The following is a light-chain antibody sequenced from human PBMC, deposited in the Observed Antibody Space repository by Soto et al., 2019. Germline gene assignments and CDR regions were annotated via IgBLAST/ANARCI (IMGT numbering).Light chain of an antibody. Sequence: QSVLTQPPSVSAAPRQRVTISCSGSSSNIGNNAVNWYQQLPGKAPKLLIYYDDLLPSGVSDRFSGSKSGTSASLAISGLQSDDEADYYCAAWDDSLNGPVFGGGTKLTVL. CDR3: AAWDDSLNGPV. CDR2: YDD. CDR1: SSNIGNNA. V-gene: IGLV1-36*01. J-gene: IGLJ2*01.